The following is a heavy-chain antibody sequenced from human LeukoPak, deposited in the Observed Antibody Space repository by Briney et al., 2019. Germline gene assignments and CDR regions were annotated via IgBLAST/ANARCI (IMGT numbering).Heavy chain of an antibody. CDR2: ISGSGGST. J-gene: IGHJ4*02. Sequence: PGGSLRLSCAASGFTFSSYAMSWVRQAPGKGLEWVSAISGSGGSTYYADSVKGRFTISRDNSKNTLYLQMNSLRAEDTAVYYCAKDTLLTTVGATLEWGQGTLVTVSS. CDR3: AKDTLLTTVGATLE. D-gene: IGHD1-26*01. V-gene: IGHV3-23*01. CDR1: GFTFSSYA.